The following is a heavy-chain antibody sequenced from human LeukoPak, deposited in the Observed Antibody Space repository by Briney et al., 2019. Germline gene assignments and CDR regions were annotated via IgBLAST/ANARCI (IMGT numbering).Heavy chain of an antibody. CDR3: ARDLSPYDSSGYYDY. J-gene: IGHJ4*02. CDR1: GYTFTGYY. V-gene: IGHV1-2*02. CDR2: INPNSGGT. Sequence: GASVKVSCKASGYTFTGYYMHWVRQAPGQGLEWMGWINPNSGGTNYAQKFQGRVTMTRDTSISTAYMELSRLRSDDTAVYYCARDLSPYDSSGYYDYWGQGTLVTVSS. D-gene: IGHD3-22*01.